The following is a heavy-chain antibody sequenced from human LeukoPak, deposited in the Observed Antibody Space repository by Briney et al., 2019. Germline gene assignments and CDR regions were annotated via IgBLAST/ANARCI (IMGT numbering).Heavy chain of an antibody. J-gene: IGHJ6*02. D-gene: IGHD2-2*02. CDR3: AREYPTSGRYCSSTSCYNYYYYGMDV. Sequence: PSETLSLTRTVSGGSISSGSYYWSWIRQPAGTGLEWIGRIYTSGSTNYNPSLKSRVTISVDTSKNQFSLKLSSVTAADTAVYYCAREYPTSGRYCSSTSCYNYYYYGMDVWGQGTTVTVSS. CDR1: GGSISSGSYY. V-gene: IGHV4-61*02. CDR2: IYTSGST.